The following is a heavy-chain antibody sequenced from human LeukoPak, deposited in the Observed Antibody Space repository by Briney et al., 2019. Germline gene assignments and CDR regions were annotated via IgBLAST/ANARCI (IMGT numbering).Heavy chain of an antibody. V-gene: IGHV4-31*03. Sequence: SETLSLTCTVSGGSISSGDYYWSWIRQHPGKGLEWIGYIYYSGSTYYNPSLKSRVTISVDTSKNQFSLKLSSVTAADTAVYYCASIRYGSGIDYWGQGTLVTVSS. D-gene: IGHD3-10*01. CDR2: IYYSGST. CDR1: GGSISSGDYY. CDR3: ASIRYGSGIDY. J-gene: IGHJ4*02.